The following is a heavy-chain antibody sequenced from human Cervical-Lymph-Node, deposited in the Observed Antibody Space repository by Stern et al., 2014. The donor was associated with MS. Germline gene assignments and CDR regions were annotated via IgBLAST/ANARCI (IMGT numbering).Heavy chain of an antibody. CDR1: GFSLSTSGVG. CDR3: AHGYFDWLSYYYFDY. V-gene: IGHV2-5*02. J-gene: IGHJ4*02. D-gene: IGHD3-9*01. Sequence: QVPLKESGPTLVKPTQTLTLTCTFSGFSLSTSGVGVGWLRQPPGKDLEWLVIIYWDDDKRYSPSLKSRLTITKDTSKNQVVLTMTNMDPVDTATYYCAHGYFDWLSYYYFDYWGQGTLVTVSS. CDR2: IYWDDDK.